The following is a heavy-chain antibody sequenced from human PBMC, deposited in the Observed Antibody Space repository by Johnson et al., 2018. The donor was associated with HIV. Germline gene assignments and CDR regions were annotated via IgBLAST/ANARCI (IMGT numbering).Heavy chain of an antibody. D-gene: IGHD5-12*01. J-gene: IGHJ3*02. CDR2: IGTAGDT. Sequence: EVQLVESGGGLVQPGGSLRLSCAASGFTFSSYDMHWVRQATGKGLEWVSAIGTAGDTYYPGSVKGRFTISRDNSKNTLFQQMNSLRDEDTAVYYCAKCRGLGARGAFDIWGQGTMVTVSS. CDR1: GFTFSSYD. CDR3: AKCRGLGARGAFDI. V-gene: IGHV3-13*01.